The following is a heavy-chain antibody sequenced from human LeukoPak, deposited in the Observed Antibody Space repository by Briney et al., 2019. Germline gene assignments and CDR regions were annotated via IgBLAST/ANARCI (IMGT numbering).Heavy chain of an antibody. CDR1: GFTFSSYA. D-gene: IGHD2/OR15-2a*01. Sequence: GGSLRLSCAASGFTFSSYAMSWVRQAPGKGLEWVSAISGSGGRTYYADSVKSRFTISRDNAKNSLYLQMNSLRAEDTAVYYCARLKADYLEPRIDYWGQGTLVTVSS. V-gene: IGHV3-23*01. CDR3: ARLKADYLEPRIDY. J-gene: IGHJ4*02. CDR2: ISGSGGRT.